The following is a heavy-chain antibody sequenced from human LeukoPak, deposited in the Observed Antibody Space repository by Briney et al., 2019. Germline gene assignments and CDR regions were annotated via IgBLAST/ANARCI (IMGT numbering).Heavy chain of an antibody. D-gene: IGHD5/OR15-5a*01. CDR3: AKDLVSPLTYYYYYYMDV. V-gene: IGHV3-30*02. Sequence: GGSLRLSCAASGFTFSSYGMHWVRQAPGKGLEGVAFIRYDGSNKYYADSVKGRFTISRDNSKNTLYLQMNSLRAEDTAVYYCAKDLVSPLTYYYYYYMDVWGKGTTVTISS. CDR2: IRYDGSNK. J-gene: IGHJ6*03. CDR1: GFTFSSYG.